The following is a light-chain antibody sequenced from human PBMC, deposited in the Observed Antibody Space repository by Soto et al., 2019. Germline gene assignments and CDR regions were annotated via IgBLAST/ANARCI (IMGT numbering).Light chain of an antibody. CDR1: QRVSSS. CDR3: QHYNTWPPWT. CDR2: GAS. V-gene: IGKV3-15*01. Sequence: DIVLTQSPCTLSVYTGARARLSCRAIQRVSSSFLAWYQQKPGQAPRLLIYGASIRATGIPARFSGSGSGTEFTLTISTLQSEDFAIYYCQHYNTWPPWTFGQGTKVDI. J-gene: IGKJ1*01.